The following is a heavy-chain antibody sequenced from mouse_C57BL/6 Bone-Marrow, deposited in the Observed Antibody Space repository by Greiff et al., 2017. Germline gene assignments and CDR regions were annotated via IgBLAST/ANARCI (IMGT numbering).Heavy chain of an antibody. V-gene: IGHV1-39*01. CDR2: INPNYGTT. CDR3: APHYYGSGYGFAY. J-gene: IGHJ3*01. Sequence: VQLKESGPELVKPGASVKISCKASGYSFTDYNMNWVKQSTGKSLEWIGVINPNYGTTSYNQKFKGKATLTVDQSSSTAYMQLNSLTSEDSAVYYCAPHYYGSGYGFAYWGQGTLVTVSA. CDR1: GYSFTDYN. D-gene: IGHD1-1*01.